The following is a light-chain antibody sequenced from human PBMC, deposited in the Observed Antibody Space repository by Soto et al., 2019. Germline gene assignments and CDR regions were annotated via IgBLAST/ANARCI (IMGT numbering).Light chain of an antibody. V-gene: IGKV3-11*01. CDR2: DAS. Sequence: EIVLTQSPGTLSLSPGERATLSCRASQSVRSFLGWYQQKPGQAPRLLIYDASNRATGIPARFSGSGSGTDFTLTISSLEPEDFAVYYCQQRHSWPLTFGGGTKVDI. CDR1: QSVRSF. CDR3: QQRHSWPLT. J-gene: IGKJ4*01.